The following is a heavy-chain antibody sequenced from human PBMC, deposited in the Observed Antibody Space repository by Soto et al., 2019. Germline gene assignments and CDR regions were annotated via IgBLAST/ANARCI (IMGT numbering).Heavy chain of an antibody. Sequence: GGILRLTCPGSGYSFRDNEMNWVRQTPGKGLEWLSYISSSGGTIKYADSVKGRFTISRDNAKNSLYLQMHSLRADATAVYYWQRAAFEIYYKFGLDVWGQGTPVTVSS. D-gene: IGHD3-10*01. CDR3: QRAAFEIYYKFGLDV. CDR2: ISSSGGTI. CDR1: GYSFRDNE. V-gene: IGHV3-48*03. J-gene: IGHJ6*02.